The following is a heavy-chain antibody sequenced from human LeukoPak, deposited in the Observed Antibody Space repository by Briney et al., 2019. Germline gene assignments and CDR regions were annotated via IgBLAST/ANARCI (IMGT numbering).Heavy chain of an antibody. Sequence: ASVKVSCKASGYTFTGYYMHWVRQAPGQGLEWMGWINPNSGGTKYAQKFQGRVTMTRDMSTSTVYMELSSLRSEDTAVYYCARDSYYDFWSGYYGLDYWGQGTLVTVSS. V-gene: IGHV1-2*02. D-gene: IGHD3-3*01. CDR1: GYTFTGYY. J-gene: IGHJ4*02. CDR3: ARDSYYDFWSGYYGLDY. CDR2: INPNSGGT.